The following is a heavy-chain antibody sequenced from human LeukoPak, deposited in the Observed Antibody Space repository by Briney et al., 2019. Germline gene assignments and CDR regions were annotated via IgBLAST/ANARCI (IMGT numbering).Heavy chain of an antibody. CDR1: GGTFSSYA. CDR3: ARGDIVVVPAASNYYYYYMDV. CDR2: IIPIFGTA. Sequence: SVKVSCKASGGTFSSYAISWVRQAPGQGLEWMGGIIPIFGTANYAQKFQGRVTITTDESTSTAYMELSSLRSEDTAVYYCARGDIVVVPAASNYYYYYMDVWGKGTTVTVSS. D-gene: IGHD2-2*01. J-gene: IGHJ6*03. V-gene: IGHV1-69*05.